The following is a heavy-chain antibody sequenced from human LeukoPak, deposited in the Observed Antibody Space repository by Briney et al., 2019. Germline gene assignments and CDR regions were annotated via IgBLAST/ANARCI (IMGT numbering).Heavy chain of an antibody. V-gene: IGHV1-2*02. CDR3: ASEAFCASGNCYLQRVAS. CDR2: IDPKTGNT. Sequence: ASVKVSCKASGYTFNAYYMHWVRQAPGQGLEWVGWIDPKTGNTRYAQKFQGRVTITRDTPIGTVYMELSSLKSDDTAVYYCASEAFCASGNCYLQRVASWGPGTLVTVSS. D-gene: IGHD3-22*01. J-gene: IGHJ4*02. CDR1: GYTFNAYY.